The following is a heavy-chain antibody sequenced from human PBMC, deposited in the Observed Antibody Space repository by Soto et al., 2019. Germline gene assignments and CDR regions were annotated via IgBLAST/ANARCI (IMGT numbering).Heavy chain of an antibody. CDR1: GYSFTSYW. Sequence: GESLKISCKGSGYSFTSYWIGWVRQMPGKGLEWMGIIYPGDSDTRYSPSFQGQVTISADKSISTAYLQWSSLKASDTAMYYCASLAYYYDSRGYSPKKPFDYWGQGTLVTVSS. V-gene: IGHV5-51*01. J-gene: IGHJ4*02. D-gene: IGHD3-22*01. CDR2: IYPGDSDT. CDR3: ASLAYYYDSRGYSPKKPFDY.